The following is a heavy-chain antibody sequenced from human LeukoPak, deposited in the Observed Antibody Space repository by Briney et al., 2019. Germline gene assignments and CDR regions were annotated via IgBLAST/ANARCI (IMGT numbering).Heavy chain of an antibody. Sequence: SETLSLTCTVSGASLSSSSYYCAWIRLPPGKGLEWIGSIHYSGSTYYNPSLESRVTISVDTSKNQFALKLSSVTAADTAVYYCARDLVTVTKGFDIWGQGTMVSGSS. D-gene: IGHD4-17*01. CDR1: GASLSSSSYY. J-gene: IGHJ3*02. V-gene: IGHV4-39*06. CDR3: ARDLVTVTKGFDI. CDR2: IHYSGST.